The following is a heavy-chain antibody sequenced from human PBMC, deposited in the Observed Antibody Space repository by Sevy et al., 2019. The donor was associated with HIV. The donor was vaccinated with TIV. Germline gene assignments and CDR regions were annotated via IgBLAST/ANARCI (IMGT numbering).Heavy chain of an antibody. CDR3: ARDKNYYVSGSFDY. Sequence: ASVKVSCKASGGIFRSNATSWVRQAPGQGLEWMGGIIAVFGTTHYAQKFQGRVTITADESRSTAYMELSSLKSEDTAVYYCARDKNYYVSGSFDYWGQGSQVTVSS. J-gene: IGHJ4*01. CDR2: IIAVFGTT. CDR1: GGIFRSNA. D-gene: IGHD3-10*01. V-gene: IGHV1-69*13.